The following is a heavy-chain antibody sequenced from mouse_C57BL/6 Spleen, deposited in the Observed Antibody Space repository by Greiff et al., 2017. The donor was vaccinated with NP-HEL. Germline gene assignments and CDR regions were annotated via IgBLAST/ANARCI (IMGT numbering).Heavy chain of an antibody. CDR2: IDPSDSYT. CDR1: GYTFTSYW. Sequence: QVQLQQPGAELVMPGASVKLSCKASGYTFTSYWMHWVKQRPGQGLEWIGEIDPSDSYTNYNQKFKGKSTLTVDKSSSTAYMQLSSLTSEDSAVYYCARRGYGVPTEDYWGQGTTLTVSS. D-gene: IGHD5-1*01. J-gene: IGHJ2*01. V-gene: IGHV1-69*01. CDR3: ARRGYGVPTEDY.